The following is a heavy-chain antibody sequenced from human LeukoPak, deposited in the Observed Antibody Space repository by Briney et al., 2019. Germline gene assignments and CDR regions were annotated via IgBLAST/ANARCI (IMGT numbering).Heavy chain of an antibody. Sequence: GGSLRLSCAVSGFAVTSSYMTWVRRTPGKGLEWVSIISSGSSTYYIDSVKGRFTISRDNSKNTLYLQMESLRAEDTAVYYCARGGDMVGTTKVPFDYWGQGTLVTVSS. V-gene: IGHV3-53*01. J-gene: IGHJ4*02. D-gene: IGHD1-26*01. CDR2: ISSGSST. CDR1: GFAVTSSY. CDR3: ARGGDMVGTTKVPFDY.